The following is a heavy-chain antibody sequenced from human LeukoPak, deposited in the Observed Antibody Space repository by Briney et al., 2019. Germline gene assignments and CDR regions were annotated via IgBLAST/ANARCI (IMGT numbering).Heavy chain of an antibody. CDR3: SRGGAYWTSCSCHFSFDS. V-gene: IGHV1-18*01. D-gene: IGHD2-2*01. CDR1: GYTFTSYG. J-gene: IGHJ5*01. CDR2: ISAYNGNT. Sequence: ASVKVSCKASGYTFTSYGISWVRQAPGQGLEWMGWISAYNGNTNYAQKLQGRVTITRNTSISTAYMELSSLRSEDTAVYYCSRGGAYWTSCSCHFSFDSWGRGTQVTDS.